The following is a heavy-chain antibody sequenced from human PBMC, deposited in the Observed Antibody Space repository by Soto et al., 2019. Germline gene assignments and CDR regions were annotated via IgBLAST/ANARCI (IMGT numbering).Heavy chain of an antibody. V-gene: IGHV3-23*01. CDR3: AKGDDSSGYYSYGMDV. J-gene: IGHJ6*02. Sequence: PGGSLRLSCAASGFTFSSYAMSWVRQAPGKGLEWVSAISGSGGSTYYADSVKGRFTISRDNSKNTLYLQMNSLRAEDTAVYYCAKGDDSSGYYSYGMDVWGQGTTVTVSS. CDR1: GFTFSSYA. CDR2: ISGSGGST. D-gene: IGHD3-22*01.